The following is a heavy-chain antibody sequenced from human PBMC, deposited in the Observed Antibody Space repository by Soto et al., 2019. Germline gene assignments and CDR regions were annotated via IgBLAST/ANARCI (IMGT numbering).Heavy chain of an antibody. D-gene: IGHD3-22*01. CDR1: GFTFSGSA. V-gene: IGHV3-73*01. CDR2: IRSKANSYAT. J-gene: IGHJ5*02. Sequence: GGSLRLSCAASGFTFSGSAIHWVRQASGKGLEWVGRIRSKANSYATAYAASVKGRFTISRDDSKNTAYLQMNSLKTEDTAVYYCTRGHLYYDSSGYSHNWFDPWGQGTLVTVS. CDR3: TRGHLYYDSSGYSHNWFDP.